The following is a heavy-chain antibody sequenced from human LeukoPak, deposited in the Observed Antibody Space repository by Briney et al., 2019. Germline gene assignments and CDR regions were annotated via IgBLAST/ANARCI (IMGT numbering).Heavy chain of an antibody. Sequence: SGTLSLTCAVSGGSISSSNWWSWVRQHPGKGLEWIGYIYYSGSTYYNPSLKSRVTISVDTSKNQFSLKLSSVTAADTAVYYCARVPVTTSKFDYWGQGTLVTVSS. CDR1: GGSISSSNW. CDR3: ARVPVTTSKFDY. D-gene: IGHD4-17*01. CDR2: IYYSGST. J-gene: IGHJ4*02. V-gene: IGHV4-4*02.